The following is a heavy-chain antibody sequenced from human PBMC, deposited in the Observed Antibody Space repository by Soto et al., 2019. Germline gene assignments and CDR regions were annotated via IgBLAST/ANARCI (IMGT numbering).Heavy chain of an antibody. CDR3: ARDEGYSSSWYVSYYGMDV. Sequence: GGSLRLSCAASGFTVSSNYMSWVRQAPGKGLEWVSVIYSGGSTYYADSVKGRFTISRDNSKNTLYLQMNSLRAEDTAVYYCARDEGYSSSWYVSYYGMDVWGQGTTVTVSS. CDR1: GFTVSSNY. CDR2: IYSGGST. V-gene: IGHV3-53*01. J-gene: IGHJ6*02. D-gene: IGHD6-13*01.